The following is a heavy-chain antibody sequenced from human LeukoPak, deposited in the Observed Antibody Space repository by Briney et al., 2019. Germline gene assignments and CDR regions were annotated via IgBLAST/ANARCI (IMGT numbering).Heavy chain of an antibody. CDR2: MNPSSGNT. CDR1: GYTFTGYY. Sequence: ASVKVSCKASGYTFTGYYIHWVRQAPGQGLEYMGWMNPSSGNTGYAQKFQGRVTITRNTSISTAYMELSSLRSEDTAVYYCARATGGYYDYFDYWGQGTLVTVSS. J-gene: IGHJ4*02. D-gene: IGHD3-22*01. V-gene: IGHV1-8*03. CDR3: ARATGGYYDYFDY.